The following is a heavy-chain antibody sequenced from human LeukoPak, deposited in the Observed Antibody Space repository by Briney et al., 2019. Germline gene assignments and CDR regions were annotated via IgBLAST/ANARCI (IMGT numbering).Heavy chain of an antibody. CDR2: IYYSGST. Sequence: SETLSLTCTVSGGSISIGDYYWSWIRQPPGKGLEYIGYIYYSGSTYYNPSLKSRITISVDTSKNQFSLKLSSVPAADTAVYYCAVGHYYHSSGYLFDSWGQGTLVTVSS. CDR3: AVGHYYHSSGYLFDS. CDR1: GGSISIGDYY. V-gene: IGHV4-30-4*01. J-gene: IGHJ4*02. D-gene: IGHD3-22*01.